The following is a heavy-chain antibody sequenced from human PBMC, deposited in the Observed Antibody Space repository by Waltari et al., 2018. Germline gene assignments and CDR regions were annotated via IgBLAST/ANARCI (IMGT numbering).Heavy chain of an antibody. CDR1: GGSFSGYY. V-gene: IGHV4-34*01. J-gene: IGHJ3*02. CDR3: ARRHPRDYGAPGYAFDI. Sequence: QVQLQQWGAGLLKPSETLSLTCAVYGGSFSGYYWSWIRQPPGKGLEWIGEINHSGSTNYNPSLKSRVTISVDTSKNQFSLKLSSVTAADTAVYYCARRHPRDYGAPGYAFDIWGQGTMVTVSS. CDR2: INHSGST. D-gene: IGHD4-17*01.